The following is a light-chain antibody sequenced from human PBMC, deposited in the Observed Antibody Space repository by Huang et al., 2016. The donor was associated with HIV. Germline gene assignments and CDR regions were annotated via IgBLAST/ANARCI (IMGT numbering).Light chain of an antibody. CDR2: AAS. Sequence: EIVMTQSPGTLSVAPGERATLSCRASQNTNTNLAWFQQKPGQAPRLLIYAASTRTADFPTRFSGSGSRTEFTLTISSLQSEDIAVYYCQQYNDWPRSFGQGTKVEIK. CDR1: QNTNTN. J-gene: IGKJ1*01. V-gene: IGKV3-15*01. CDR3: QQYNDWPRS.